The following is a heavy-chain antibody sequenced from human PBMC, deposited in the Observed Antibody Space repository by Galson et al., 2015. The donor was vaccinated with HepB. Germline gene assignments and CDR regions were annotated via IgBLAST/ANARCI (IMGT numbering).Heavy chain of an antibody. CDR1: GFTFNRYW. D-gene: IGHD2-15*01. V-gene: IGHV3-74*01. CDR3: ARDLGYCAGDICST. Sequence: SLRLSCAASGFTFNRYWMNWVRQAPGKGLVWVSRMNGDGSSTSYADSVRGRFTISRDNAKNTLYLQMNSLRAEDTAVYYCARDLGYCAGDICSTWSLGTLVTVSS. CDR2: MNGDGSST. J-gene: IGHJ5*02.